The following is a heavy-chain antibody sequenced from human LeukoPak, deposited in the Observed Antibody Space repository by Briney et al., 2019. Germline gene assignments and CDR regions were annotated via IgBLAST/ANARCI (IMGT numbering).Heavy chain of an antibody. Sequence: PLASVKVSCKTSGYTFTSYGINWVRQAPGQGLEWMGWISVYNGNTNYAQKLQGRVTMTADTSTRTDYMELRDLRSDDTAVYYCARGSSITDANRFDPWGQGTLVTVSS. CDR2: ISVYNGNT. J-gene: IGHJ5*02. CDR1: GYTFTSYG. V-gene: IGHV1-18*01. D-gene: IGHD1-20*01. CDR3: ARGSSITDANRFDP.